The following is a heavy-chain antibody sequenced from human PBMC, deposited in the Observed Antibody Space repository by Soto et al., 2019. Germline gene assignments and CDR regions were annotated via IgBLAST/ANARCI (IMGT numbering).Heavy chain of an antibody. J-gene: IGHJ5*02. CDR1: GFSFTSYS. CDR2: SSGSGVNT. D-gene: IGHD3-16*01. CDR3: VQHLSDYESGSFRGLDA. V-gene: IGHV3-23*01. Sequence: EVQLLESGGGLVQPGGSLRLSCAASGFSFTSYSMSWVRQAQGQGLEWVSASSGSGVNTYYADSLKGRFSISRDNSKSIRFIQMRSLRADAPAVYDWVQHLSDYESGSFRGLDAWCQATLVTVST.